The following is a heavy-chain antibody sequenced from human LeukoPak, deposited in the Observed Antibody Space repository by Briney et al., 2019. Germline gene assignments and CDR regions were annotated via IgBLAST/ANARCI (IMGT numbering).Heavy chain of an antibody. CDR3: AREYYYGSSGYLNEAFDI. D-gene: IGHD3-22*01. J-gene: IGHJ3*02. CDR2: IYYSGST. CDR1: GGSISSGGYY. V-gene: IGHV4-31*03. Sequence: SETLSLTCTVSGGSISSGGYYWSWIRQHPGKGLEWIGYIYYSGSTYYNPSLKSRVTISVDTSKNQFSLKLSSVTAADTAVYYCAREYYYGSSGYLNEAFDIWGQGTMVTVSS.